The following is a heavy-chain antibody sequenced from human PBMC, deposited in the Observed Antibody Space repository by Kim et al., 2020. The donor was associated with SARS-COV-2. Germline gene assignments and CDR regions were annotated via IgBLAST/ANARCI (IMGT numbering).Heavy chain of an antibody. CDR3: AKKSEFSNYWCICDY. J-gene: IGHJ4*02. V-gene: IGHV3-23*01. D-gene: IGHD2-8*02. Sequence: ADSVGGRLTIPRENSKKRVFLQMNSVRAEDTAVYYCAKKSEFSNYWCICDYWGQGTLVTVSS.